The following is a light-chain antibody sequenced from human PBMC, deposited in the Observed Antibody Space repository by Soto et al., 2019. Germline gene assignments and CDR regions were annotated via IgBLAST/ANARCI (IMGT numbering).Light chain of an antibody. J-gene: IGKJ4*01. Sequence: DIQLTQSPSFLSASVGDRVTITCRASQGISSYLAWYQQKPGKAPKLLIYAASTLQSGVPSRFSGSGSGTEFTLTISSLQPEDFETYYCQQLNSYPLTFGGGTQVEIK. V-gene: IGKV1-9*01. CDR3: QQLNSYPLT. CDR2: AAS. CDR1: QGISSY.